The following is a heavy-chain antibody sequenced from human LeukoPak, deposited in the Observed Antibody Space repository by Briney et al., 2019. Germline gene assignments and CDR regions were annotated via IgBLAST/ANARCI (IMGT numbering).Heavy chain of an antibody. CDR3: TTDKDFWGGYQDF. D-gene: IGHD3-3*01. V-gene: IGHV3-15*01. CDR1: GFTFTNAW. CDR2: IKSKADGGTT. Sequence: GGSLRLSCVASGFTFTNAWMTWVRQAPGKGLEWVGRIKSKADGGTTDYVASVKGRFIISRNDSKDTMYLQMNSLKIEDAGVYYCTTDKDFWGGYQDFWGQGILVSVSS. J-gene: IGHJ4*02.